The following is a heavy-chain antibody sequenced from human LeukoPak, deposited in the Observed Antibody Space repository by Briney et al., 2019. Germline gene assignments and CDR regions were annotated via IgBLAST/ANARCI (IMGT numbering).Heavy chain of an antibody. CDR1: GGTFSSYA. CDR3: ATPIAVAGTRAFDI. CDR2: IIPILGIA. V-gene: IGHV1-69*04. Sequence: ASVKVSCKASGGTFSSYAISWVRQAPGQGLEWMGRIIPILGIANYAQKFQGRVTITADKSTSTAYMELSSLRSEDTAVYYCATPIAVAGTRAFDIWGQGTMVTVSS. D-gene: IGHD6-19*01. J-gene: IGHJ3*02.